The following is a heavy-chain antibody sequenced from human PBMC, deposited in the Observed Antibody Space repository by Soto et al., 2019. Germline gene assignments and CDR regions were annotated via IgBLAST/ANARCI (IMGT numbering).Heavy chain of an antibody. D-gene: IGHD6-19*01. Sequence: ASVKVSCKASGYTFTGYYIHWVRQAPGQGLEWMGWINPNSGGTNYAQKFQGWVTMTRDTSISTAYMELSRLRSDDTAVYYCKGPFIAVAGTDNWFDPWGQGTLVTVSS. V-gene: IGHV1-2*04. J-gene: IGHJ5*02. CDR2: INPNSGGT. CDR1: GYTFTGYY. CDR3: KGPFIAVAGTDNWFDP.